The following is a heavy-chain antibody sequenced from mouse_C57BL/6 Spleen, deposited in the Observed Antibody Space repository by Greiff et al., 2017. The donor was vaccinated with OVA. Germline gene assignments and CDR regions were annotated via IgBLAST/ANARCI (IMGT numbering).Heavy chain of an antibody. Sequence: VQLQQPGAELVMPGASVKLSCKASGYTFTSYWMHWVKQRPGQGLEWIGEIDPSDSYTNYNQKFKGKSTLTVDKSSSTAYMQLSSLTSEDSAVYYCARKYYGNYEAWFAYWGQGTLVTVSA. CDR2: IDPSDSYT. V-gene: IGHV1-69*01. CDR1: GYTFTSYW. D-gene: IGHD2-1*01. CDR3: ARKYYGNYEAWFAY. J-gene: IGHJ3*01.